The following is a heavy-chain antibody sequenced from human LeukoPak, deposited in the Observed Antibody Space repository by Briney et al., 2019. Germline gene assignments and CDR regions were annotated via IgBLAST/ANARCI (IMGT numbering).Heavy chain of an antibody. CDR1: GGTFSSYA. CDR3: ASTTVTNEVDY. V-gene: IGHV1-69*06. J-gene: IGHJ4*02. CDR2: IIPIFGTA. Sequence: ASVTVSCKASGGTFSSYAISWVRQAPGQGLEWMGRIIPIFGTANYAQKFQGRVTITADKSTSTAYMELSSLRSEDTTVYYCASTTVTNEVDYWGQGTLVTVSS. D-gene: IGHD4-17*01.